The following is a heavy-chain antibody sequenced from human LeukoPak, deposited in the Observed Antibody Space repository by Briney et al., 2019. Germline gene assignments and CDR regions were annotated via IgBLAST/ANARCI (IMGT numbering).Heavy chain of an antibody. CDR3: ARANYDSGGYYGGDFDT. Sequence: SETLSLTCTVSGGSISTYYWSWIRQPPGKGLEWIGYIYYGGNTNYNPSLKSRVTMSVDTSKNQFSLKLSSVTAADTAVYYCARANYDSGGYYGGDFDTWGQGTLVTVSS. CDR1: GGSISTYY. V-gene: IGHV4-59*01. J-gene: IGHJ4*02. CDR2: IYYGGNT. D-gene: IGHD3-22*01.